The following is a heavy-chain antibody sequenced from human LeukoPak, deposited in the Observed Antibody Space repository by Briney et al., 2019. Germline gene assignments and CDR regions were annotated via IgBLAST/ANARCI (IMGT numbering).Heavy chain of an antibody. D-gene: IGHD2-2*01. CDR1: GGSISSGSYY. J-gene: IGHJ3*02. Sequence: SETLSLTCTVSGGSISSGSYYWSWIRQPAGKGLEWIGRIYTSGSTNYNPSLKSRVTISVDTSKNQFSLKLSSVTAADTAVYYCARSIVVVPAASLGDAFDIWGRGTMVTVSS. CDR2: IYTSGST. V-gene: IGHV4-61*02. CDR3: ARSIVVVPAASLGDAFDI.